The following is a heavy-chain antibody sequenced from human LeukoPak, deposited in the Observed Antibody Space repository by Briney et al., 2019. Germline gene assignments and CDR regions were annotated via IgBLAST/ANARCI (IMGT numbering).Heavy chain of an antibody. CDR3: ARGQQNVDY. CDR1: GYTFTTYP. Sequence: GSVKVSCKASGYTFTTYPMNWVRQAPGQGLEWMGWINTNTGNPTYAQGFTGRFVFSLDTSVSTAYLQISSLKADDTAVYYCARGQQNVDYWGQGTLVTVSS. J-gene: IGHJ4*02. D-gene: IGHD6-13*01. CDR2: INTNTGNP. V-gene: IGHV7-4-1*02.